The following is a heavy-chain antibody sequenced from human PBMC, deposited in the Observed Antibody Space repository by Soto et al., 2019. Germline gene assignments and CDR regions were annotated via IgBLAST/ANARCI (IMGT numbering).Heavy chain of an antibody. CDR1: GYTFTGYY. Sequence: QVQLVQSGAEVKKPGASVKVSCKASGYTFTGYYIHWVRQAPGQGLEWMGWINPNSGGTNYAQKFQGRVTMTRDTSISTAYMELSRLISDDTAVYYCERRYSGYPIRVFGFDYWGQVTLVTVSS. D-gene: IGHD5-12*01. CDR3: ERRYSGYPIRVFGFDY. V-gene: IGHV1-2*02. J-gene: IGHJ4*02. CDR2: INPNSGGT.